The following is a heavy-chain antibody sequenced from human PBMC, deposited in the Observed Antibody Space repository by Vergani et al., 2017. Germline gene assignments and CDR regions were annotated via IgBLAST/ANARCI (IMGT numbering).Heavy chain of an antibody. CDR2: IGVSDNSI. V-gene: IGHV3-48*01. CDR3: VRVADYSTFDS. CDR1: GVPSSAYI. D-gene: IGHD4-11*01. Sequence: DVRLVESGGGVVHPGGSLRLSCAALGVPSSAYIMNWARQTPGKGLGWVSYIGVSDNSIYYADSVMGRFAISTAKPQNLLFLQMNSLRADGSALYFCVRVADYSTFDSWGQGTLVTVS. J-gene: IGHJ4*02.